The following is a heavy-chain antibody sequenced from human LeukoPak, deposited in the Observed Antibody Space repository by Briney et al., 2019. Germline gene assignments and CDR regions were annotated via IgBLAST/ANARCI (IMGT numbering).Heavy chain of an antibody. CDR2: ISYDGNNK. V-gene: IGHV3-30*18. Sequence: GGSLRLSCAASGFTFSTYGMHWVRQAPGKGLEWVALISYDGNNKYYADSVKGRFAISRDNSKNTLYLQMNSLRGEDTAMYYCAKFPEQWQTYYYGMDVWGQGTTVTVSS. CDR1: GFTFSTYG. CDR3: AKFPEQWQTYYYGMDV. D-gene: IGHD1-14*01. J-gene: IGHJ6*02.